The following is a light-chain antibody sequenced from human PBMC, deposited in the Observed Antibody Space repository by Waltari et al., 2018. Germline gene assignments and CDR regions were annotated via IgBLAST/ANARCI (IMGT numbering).Light chain of an antibody. V-gene: IGKV3-15*01. CDR3: QQFNTGYS. Sequence: EIVMTQSPVPLSASPGAAATLPCRANRAIANNLAWYQQKPGQPLRLLIYDASTRATGIPARVSGSWSGAEFTLTITSLQSEDSAVYFCQQFNTGYSFGQGTKLEIK. CDR2: DAS. J-gene: IGKJ2*01. CDR1: RAIANN.